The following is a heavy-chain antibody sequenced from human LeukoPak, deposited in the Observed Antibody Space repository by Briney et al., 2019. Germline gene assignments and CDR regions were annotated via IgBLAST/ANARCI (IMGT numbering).Heavy chain of an antibody. CDR2: ISSSSSYI. V-gene: IGHV3-23*01. D-gene: IGHD3-16*01. CDR3: AKDHGGYGERFDY. J-gene: IGHJ4*02. Sequence: GGSLRLSCAASGFTFSSYAMSWVRQAPGKGLEWVSSISSSSSYIYYADSVKGRFTISRDNSKNTLYLQMNSLRAEDTAVYYCAKDHGGYGERFDYWGQGTLVTVSS. CDR1: GFTFSSYA.